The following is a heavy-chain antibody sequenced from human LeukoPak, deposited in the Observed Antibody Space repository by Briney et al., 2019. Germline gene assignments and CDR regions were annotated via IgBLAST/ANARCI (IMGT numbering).Heavy chain of an antibody. D-gene: IGHD6-19*01. Sequence: GGSLRLSCAASGFTFSSYEMNWVRQGPGKGRERGSYISSSGRTIYYADSVKGRFTISRHNTRNSLYLKMNSLRAEDAAVYYCARARQWLGILDCWGQGTLVTVSS. CDR1: GFTFSSYE. J-gene: IGHJ4*02. CDR3: ARARQWLGILDC. V-gene: IGHV3-48*03. CDR2: ISSSGRTI.